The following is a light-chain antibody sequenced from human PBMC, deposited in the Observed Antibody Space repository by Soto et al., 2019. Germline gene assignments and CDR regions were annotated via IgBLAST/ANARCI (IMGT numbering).Light chain of an antibody. CDR2: DAA. Sequence: DIQMTQSPYSLSAAVGDRVTIACRASQNITTYLNWYQQNPGKAPKLLMFDAASLQSGVPSRFSGRGSRTDFTLTITSLQPEDCATYYCQQTSSAPFTVGPGTKVDIK. J-gene: IGKJ3*01. CDR1: QNITTY. CDR3: QQTSSAPFT. V-gene: IGKV1-39*01.